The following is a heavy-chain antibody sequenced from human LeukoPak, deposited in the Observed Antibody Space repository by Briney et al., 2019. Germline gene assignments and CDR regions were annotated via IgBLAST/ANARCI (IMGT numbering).Heavy chain of an antibody. J-gene: IGHJ3*02. V-gene: IGHV3-23*01. CDR1: GFTFSSYA. Sequence: GGSLRLSCAASGFTFSSYAMSWVRQAPGKGLEWVSAISGSGGSTYYADSVKGRFTISRDSSKNTLYLQMNSLRSEDTAVYYCARDQTSRYYDSSGYYAFDIWGQGTMVTVSS. CDR3: ARDQTSRYYDSSGYYAFDI. CDR2: ISGSGGST. D-gene: IGHD3-22*01.